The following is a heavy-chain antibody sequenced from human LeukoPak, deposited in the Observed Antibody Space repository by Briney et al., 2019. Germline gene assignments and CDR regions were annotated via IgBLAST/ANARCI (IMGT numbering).Heavy chain of an antibody. D-gene: IGHD3-22*01. CDR3: ARDQKYYDTSGSLDY. CDR1: GFTFTSYR. CDR2: ISGSGSTL. Sequence: PGGSLRLSCAASGFTFTSYRMNWVRQTPGKGLEWVSYISGSGSTLNYADSVKGRFTISRDNAQNSLFLQMNRLRAEDTAVYYCARDQKYYDTSGSLDYWGQGTLVTVSS. V-gene: IGHV3-48*01. J-gene: IGHJ4*02.